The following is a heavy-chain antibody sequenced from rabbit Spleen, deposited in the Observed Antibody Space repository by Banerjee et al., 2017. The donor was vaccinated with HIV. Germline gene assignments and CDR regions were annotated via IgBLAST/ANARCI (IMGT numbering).Heavy chain of an antibody. J-gene: IGHJ4*01. D-gene: IGHD4-1*01. CDR2: IDPVFGSA. CDR1: GIDFSGYYY. Sequence: QSLEESGGGLVKPEGSLTLTCKASGIDFSGYYYMSWVRQAPGKGLEWIGYIDPVFGSAYCASWVNGRFSISRENTQNTVSLQLNSLTAADTATYFCARGGGWWGPGTLVTVS. CDR3: ARGGGW. V-gene: IGHV1S43*01.